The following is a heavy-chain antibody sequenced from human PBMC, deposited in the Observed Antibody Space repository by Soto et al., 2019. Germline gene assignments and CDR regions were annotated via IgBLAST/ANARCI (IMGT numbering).Heavy chain of an antibody. V-gene: IGHV3-74*01. CDR3: ARGGAMGVDY. CDR1: GFTFNNKW. Sequence: EVQLVESGGGLVQPGGSLRLSCTASGFTFNNKWMHWVRQAPGKGLVWVSRIDGYSTTTNYADSVKGRFTISRDNATNTVFLHVNSLTDEDTAVYYCARGGAMGVDYWGQGTLVTVSS. D-gene: IGHD1-26*01. CDR2: IDGYSTTT. J-gene: IGHJ4*02.